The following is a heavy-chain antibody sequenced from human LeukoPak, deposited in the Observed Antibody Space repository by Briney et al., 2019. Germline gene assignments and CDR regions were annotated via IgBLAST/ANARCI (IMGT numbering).Heavy chain of an antibody. CDR3: ARGGGVAGTPYNPYDY. CDR1: GGSISSGGYY. J-gene: IGHJ4*02. Sequence: SETLSLTCTVSGGSISSGGYYWSWIRQPPGKGLEWIGYIYYSGSTNYNPSLKSRVTISVDTSKNQFSLKLSSVTAADTAVYYCARGGGVAGTPYNPYDYWGQGTLVTVSS. D-gene: IGHD6-19*01. CDR2: IYYSGST. V-gene: IGHV4-61*08.